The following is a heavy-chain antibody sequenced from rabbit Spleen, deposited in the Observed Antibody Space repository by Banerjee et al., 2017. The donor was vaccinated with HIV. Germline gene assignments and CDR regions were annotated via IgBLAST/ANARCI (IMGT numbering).Heavy chain of an antibody. CDR1: GFSFSSSYD. CDR3: ARDAGSGAYLDGYFNL. D-gene: IGHD4-2*01. J-gene: IGHJ4*01. Sequence: QEQLVESGGGLVQPEGSLTLTCTASGFSFSSSYDMCWVRQAPGKGLEWIGCIYTANGKTHYASWAKGRFTISKPSSTMVTLQMTSLTAADSATYFCARDAGSGAYLDGYFNLWGPGTLVTVS. CDR2: IYTANGKT. V-gene: IGHV1S45*01.